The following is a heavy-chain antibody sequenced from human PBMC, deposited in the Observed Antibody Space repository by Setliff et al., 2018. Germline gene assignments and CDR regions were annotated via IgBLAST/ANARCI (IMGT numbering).Heavy chain of an antibody. Sequence: GGSLRLSCVVSGFTFTNAWMNWVRQAPGKGLEWVAGIDQISRTYYPDSMKGRFTISRDNSRNTISLQINDLRAEDTATYYCAKDRVNDGVWDFDSWGQGLLVTVSS. CDR2: IDQISRT. CDR1: GFTFTNAW. D-gene: IGHD4-17*01. CDR3: AKDRVNDGVWDFDS. J-gene: IGHJ4*02. V-gene: IGHV3-53*01.